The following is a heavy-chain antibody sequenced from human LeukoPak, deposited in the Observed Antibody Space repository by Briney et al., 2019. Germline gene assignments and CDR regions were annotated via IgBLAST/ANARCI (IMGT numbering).Heavy chain of an antibody. D-gene: IGHD2-15*01. CDR1: GGSISSSSYY. J-gene: IGHJ4*02. CDR3: ARQYCSGGSCRFDY. CDR2: IYYSGST. Sequence: SETLSLTXTVSGGSISSSSYYWGWIRQPPGKGLEWIGSIYYSGSTYYNPSLKSRVTISVDTSKNQFSLKLSSATAADTAVYYCARQYCSGGSCRFDYWGQGTLVTVSS. V-gene: IGHV4-39*01.